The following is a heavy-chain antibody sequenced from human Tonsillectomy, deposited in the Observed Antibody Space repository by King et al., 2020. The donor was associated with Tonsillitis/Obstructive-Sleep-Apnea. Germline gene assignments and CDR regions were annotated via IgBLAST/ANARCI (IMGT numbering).Heavy chain of an antibody. V-gene: IGHV5-51*01. CDR3: ARAPHSLAAADS. CDR1: GYSFTTNW. CDR2: IYAGDSDS. J-gene: IGHJ4*02. D-gene: IGHD6-13*01. Sequence: QLVQSGAEVKKPGESVKFSCRGSGYSFTTNWIPWVRQMPGKGLEWMGVIYAGDSDSRYSPSFKGLVTMSVDKSTSTAYLHWGRLKPSDTGMYYCARAPHSLAAADSWGQGTLVTVSS.